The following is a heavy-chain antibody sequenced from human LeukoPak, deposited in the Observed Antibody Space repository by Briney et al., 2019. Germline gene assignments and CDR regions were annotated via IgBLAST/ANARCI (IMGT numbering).Heavy chain of an antibody. D-gene: IGHD2-15*01. V-gene: IGHV3-7*01. CDR2: IKQDGSEK. CDR1: GFTFSSYW. Sequence: GGSLRLSCAASGFTFSSYWMTRVRQAPGKGLEWVANIKQDGSEKYYVDSVKGRFTISRDNAKNSLYLQMNSLRAEDTAVYYCTRDTGCSGGTCYSFYGYWGQGTLVTVSS. CDR3: TRDTGCSGGTCYSFYGY. J-gene: IGHJ4*02.